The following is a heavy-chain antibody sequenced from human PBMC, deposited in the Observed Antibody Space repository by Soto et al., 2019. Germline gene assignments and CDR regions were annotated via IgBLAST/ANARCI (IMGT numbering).Heavy chain of an antibody. V-gene: IGHV3-30-3*01. CDR2: ISYDGSNK. CDR1: GFTFSSYA. J-gene: IGHJ4*02. CDR3: ASSSGYWSSFNY. Sequence: GGSLRLSCAASGFTFSSYAMHWVRQAPGKGLEWVAVISYDGSNKYYADSVKGRFTISRDNSKNTLYLQMNSLRAEDTAVYYCASSSGYWSSFNYWGQGTLVTVSS. D-gene: IGHD3-22*01.